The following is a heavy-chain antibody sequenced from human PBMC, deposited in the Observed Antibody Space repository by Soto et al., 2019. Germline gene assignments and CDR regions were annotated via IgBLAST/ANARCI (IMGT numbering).Heavy chain of an antibody. CDR2: IYPGDSDT. J-gene: IGHJ6*02. D-gene: IGHD3-10*01. CDR3: ARLPRRWFGESTYYGMDV. Sequence: GESLKISCKGSGYSFTSYWIGWVRQMPGKGLEWMGIIYPGDSDTGYSPSFQGQVTISADKSISTAYLQWSSLKASDTAMYYCARLPRRWFGESTYYGMDVWGQGTTVTVSS. CDR1: GYSFTSYW. V-gene: IGHV5-51*01.